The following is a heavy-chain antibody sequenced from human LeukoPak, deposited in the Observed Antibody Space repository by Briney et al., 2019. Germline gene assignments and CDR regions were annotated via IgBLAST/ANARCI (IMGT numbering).Heavy chain of an antibody. D-gene: IGHD3-3*01. V-gene: IGHV1-69*13. J-gene: IGHJ6*02. CDR3: ARLSRDFWGKYYYSMDV. CDR1: GGTFSSYA. Sequence: VASVKVSCKASGGTFSSYAISWVRQAPGQGLEWMGGIIPIFGTANYAQKFQGRVTTTADESTSTAYMELSSLRSEDTAVYYCARLSRDFWGKYYYSMDVWGQGTTVTVSS. CDR2: IIPIFGTA.